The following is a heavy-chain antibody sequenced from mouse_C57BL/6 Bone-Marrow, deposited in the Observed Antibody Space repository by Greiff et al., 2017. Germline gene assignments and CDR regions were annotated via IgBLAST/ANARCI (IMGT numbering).Heavy chain of an antibody. CDR2: INPNSGGT. D-gene: IGHD2-3*01. CDR1: GYTFTDYN. CDR3: ARDGCHWYFDV. Sequence: EVQGVESGPELVKPGASVKIPCQASGYTFTDYNMDWVKQSHGKRLEWSGDINPNSGGTIYNQKFKGKATSTVDQSSSTAYTELRNLTSEDTAVYYCARDGCHWYFDVWGTGTTVTVSS. J-gene: IGHJ1*03. V-gene: IGHV1-18*01.